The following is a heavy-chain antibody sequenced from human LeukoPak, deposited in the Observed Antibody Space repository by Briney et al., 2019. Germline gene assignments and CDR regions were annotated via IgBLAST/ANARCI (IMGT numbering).Heavy chain of an antibody. J-gene: IGHJ4*02. V-gene: IGHV3-23*01. CDR1: GFTFSSYA. CDR3: ARSTYGGNYYFDN. Sequence: GSLRLSCVASGFTFSSYAMSWVRQAPGKGLERVAGIASGGAASYHADAVQGRFTISRDDSKSTLYLQMSSLRAEDTAIYYCARSTYGGNYYFDNWGQGTLVTVSS. D-gene: IGHD1-26*01. CDR2: IASGGAAS.